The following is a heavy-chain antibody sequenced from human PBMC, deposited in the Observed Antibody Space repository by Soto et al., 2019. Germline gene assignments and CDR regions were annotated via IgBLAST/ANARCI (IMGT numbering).Heavy chain of an antibody. CDR3: ARGPPPYYYDSSGYKRVSYYYYGMAV. V-gene: IGHV1-69*13. D-gene: IGHD3-22*01. CDR1: GGTFSSYA. CDR2: IIPIFGTA. Sequence: SVKVSCKASGGTFSSYAISWVRQAPGQGLEWMGGIIPIFGTANYAQKFQGRVTITADESTSTAYMELSSLRSEDTAVYYCARGPPPYYYDSSGYKRVSYYYYGMAVWGQGTTVTVSS. J-gene: IGHJ6*02.